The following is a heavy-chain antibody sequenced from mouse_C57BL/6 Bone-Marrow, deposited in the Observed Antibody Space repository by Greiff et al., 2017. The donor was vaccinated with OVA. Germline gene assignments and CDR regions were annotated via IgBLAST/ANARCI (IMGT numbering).Heavy chain of an antibody. CDR1: GYAFSSSW. CDR3: ARHEDGYYASYFDY. V-gene: IGHV1-82*01. Sequence: VKLVESGPELVKPGASVKISCKASGYAFSSSWLNWVKQRPGKGLEWIGRIYPGDGDTNYNGKFKGKATLTADKSYSTAYMQLSSLTSEDSAVYFCARHEDGYYASYFDYWGQGTTLTVSS. J-gene: IGHJ2*01. CDR2: IYPGDGDT. D-gene: IGHD2-3*01.